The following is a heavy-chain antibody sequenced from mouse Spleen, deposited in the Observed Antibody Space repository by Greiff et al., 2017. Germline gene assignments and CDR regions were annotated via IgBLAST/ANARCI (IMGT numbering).Heavy chain of an antibody. CDR3: APVVANYLDC. CDR2: IDPSDSYT. D-gene: IGHD1-1*01. V-gene: IGHV1-59*01. Sequence: HVQLQQPGAELVKPGASVKLSCEASGYTFTSYCMPWVNQRPGQGLEWIGVIDPSDSYTNYTQKFKGKATLTVDTSSRTAYMQISSLTSEDAAVYYCAPVVANYLDCWGEGTTLTVSS. J-gene: IGHJ2*01. CDR1: GYTFTSYC.